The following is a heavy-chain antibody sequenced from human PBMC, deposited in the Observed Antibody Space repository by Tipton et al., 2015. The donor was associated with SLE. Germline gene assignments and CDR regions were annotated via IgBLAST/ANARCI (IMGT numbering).Heavy chain of an antibody. CDR2: IYYSGST. D-gene: IGHD6-13*01. Sequence: TLSLTCTVSGGSISSSSCYWGWISQPPGMGLEWIGSIYYSGSTYCNPSLKSRVTISVDTSKNQFSLKLSSVTAADTAVYYCARDPAAGGDWFDPWGQGTLVTVSS. J-gene: IGHJ5*02. CDR3: ARDPAAGGDWFDP. CDR1: GGSISSSSCY. V-gene: IGHV4-39*07.